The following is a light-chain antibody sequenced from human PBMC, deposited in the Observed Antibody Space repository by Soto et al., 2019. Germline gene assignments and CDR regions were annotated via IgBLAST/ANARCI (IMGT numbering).Light chain of an antibody. Sequence: QSALTQPASVSGSPGQSITLSCTGTSSDVGGSNYVSWYQHHPGKAPKLMIYQVSKRPSGVPDRFSGSKSGNTASLTVSGLQAEDEADYYCSSYAGNNIHYVFGTGTKLTVL. CDR3: SSYAGNNIHYV. J-gene: IGLJ1*01. CDR1: SSDVGGSNY. V-gene: IGLV2-8*01. CDR2: QVS.